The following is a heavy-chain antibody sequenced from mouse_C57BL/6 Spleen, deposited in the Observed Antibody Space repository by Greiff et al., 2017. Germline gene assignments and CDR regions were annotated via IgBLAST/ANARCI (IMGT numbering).Heavy chain of an antibody. D-gene: IGHD1-1*01. CDR2: IRSKSNNYAT. V-gene: IGHV10-1*01. J-gene: IGHJ4*01. CDR1: GFSFNTYA. CDR3: VRHAHYYGSSYYAMDY. Sequence: EVQLQESGGGLVQPKGSLKLSCAASGFSFNTYAMNWVRQAPGKGLEWVARIRSKSNNYATYYADSVKDRFTISRDDSESMLYLQMNNLKTEDTAMYYCVRHAHYYGSSYYAMDYWGQGTSVTVSS.